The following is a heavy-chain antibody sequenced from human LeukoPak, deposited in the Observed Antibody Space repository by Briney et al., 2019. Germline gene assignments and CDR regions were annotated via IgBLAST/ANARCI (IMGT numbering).Heavy chain of an antibody. J-gene: IGHJ5*02. D-gene: IGHD3-22*01. Sequence: GASVKVSCKASGFTFTSSAVQWVRQARGQRREWIGWIVVGSGNTNYAQKFQERVTITRDRSTSTASMELSSLRSEDTAVYYCARARRYYDSSGYPSMGDWFDPWGQGTLVTVSS. CDR3: ARARRYYDSSGYPSMGDWFDP. V-gene: IGHV1-58*01. CDR2: IVVGSGNT. CDR1: GFTFTSSA.